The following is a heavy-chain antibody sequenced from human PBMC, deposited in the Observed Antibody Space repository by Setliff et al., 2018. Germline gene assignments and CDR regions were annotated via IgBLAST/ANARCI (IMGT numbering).Heavy chain of an antibody. Sequence: PWETLSLTCTVSGGSISSYYWSWIRQPAGKGLEWNGHIYIGGSANYNPSLKSRVTMSIDTSKNQFALKLNSVTAADMAVYYCAREQWLDPLGYYYMDVWAKGTTVTVSS. V-gene: IGHV4-4*07. CDR1: GGSISSYY. CDR3: AREQWLDPLGYYYMDV. CDR2: IYIGGSA. D-gene: IGHD6-19*01. J-gene: IGHJ6*03.